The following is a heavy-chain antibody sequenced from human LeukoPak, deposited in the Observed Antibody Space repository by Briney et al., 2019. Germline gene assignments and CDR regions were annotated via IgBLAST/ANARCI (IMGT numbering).Heavy chain of an antibody. CDR3: AGAYPEKYSSSWPEYFQH. V-gene: IGHV1-69*13. J-gene: IGHJ1*01. CDR1: GYTFTSHG. Sequence: SVKVSCKASGYTFTSHGISWVRQAPGQGLEWMGGIIPIFGTANYAQKFQGRVTITADESTSTAYMELSSLRSEDTAVYYCAGAYPEKYSSSWPEYFQHWGQGTLVTVSS. CDR2: IIPIFGTA. D-gene: IGHD6-13*01.